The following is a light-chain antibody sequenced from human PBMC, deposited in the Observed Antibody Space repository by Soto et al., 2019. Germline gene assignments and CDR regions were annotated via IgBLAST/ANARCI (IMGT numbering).Light chain of an antibody. Sequence: EIVLTQSPGTLSLSPGERATLSCRASQSVSSSFLAWYQQKPGQAPRLLIYGASSRATGIPDRFSGSGSGTDCTLTISRLEPEDVAVYYSQQYGSSPLTFGGGTKVEIK. J-gene: IGKJ4*01. CDR2: GAS. CDR1: QSVSSSF. V-gene: IGKV3-20*01. CDR3: QQYGSSPLT.